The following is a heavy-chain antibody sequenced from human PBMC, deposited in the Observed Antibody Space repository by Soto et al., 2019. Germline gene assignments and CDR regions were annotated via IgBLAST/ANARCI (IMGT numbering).Heavy chain of an antibody. CDR1: GFTFSSYG. J-gene: IGHJ6*02. D-gene: IGHD6-19*01. CDR3: SKAVAGKKYYYGMDV. V-gene: IGHV3-23*01. Sequence: GGSLRLSCAASGFTFSSYGRSWVRQDPGKGLEWVSAISGSGGSTYYADSLKGRFTISRDNSKNTLYLQMNSLRAEATAVYYCSKAVAGKKYYYGMDVWGQGTTVTVSS. CDR2: ISGSGGST.